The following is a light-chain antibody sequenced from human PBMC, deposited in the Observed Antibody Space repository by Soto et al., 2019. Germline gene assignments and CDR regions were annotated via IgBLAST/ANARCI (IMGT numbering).Light chain of an antibody. CDR1: SGHSSYA. J-gene: IGLJ3*02. Sequence: QSVLTQSPSASASLGASVKLTCTLSSGHSSYAIAWHQQQPEKGPRYLMKVNSDGSHSRGDGIPDRFSGSSSGAERYLTISSLQSADEADYYCQTWGTGIVFGGGTQLTVL. CDR3: QTWGTGIV. V-gene: IGLV4-69*01. CDR2: VNSDGSH.